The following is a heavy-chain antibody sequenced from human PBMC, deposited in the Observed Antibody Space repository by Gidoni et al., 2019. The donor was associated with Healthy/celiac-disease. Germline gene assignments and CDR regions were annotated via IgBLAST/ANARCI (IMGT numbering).Heavy chain of an antibody. CDR3: AKAHPIKVVVPAATYFDY. J-gene: IGHJ4*02. D-gene: IGHD2-2*01. V-gene: IGHV3-23*01. Sequence: EVQLLESGGGLVQPGGSLRLSCAASGFTFSSYALSWVRQAPGKGLEWVSAISGSGGSTYYADSVKGRFTISRDNSKNTLYLQMNSLRAEDTAVYYCAKAHPIKVVVPAATYFDYWGQGTLVTVSS. CDR2: ISGSGGST. CDR1: GFTFSSYA.